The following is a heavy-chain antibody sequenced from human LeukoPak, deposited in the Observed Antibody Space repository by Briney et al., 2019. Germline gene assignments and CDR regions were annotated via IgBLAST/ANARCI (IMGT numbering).Heavy chain of an antibody. V-gene: IGHV4-34*01. CDR3: ARTDTAMSLDY. Sequence: PSETLSLTCAVYGGSFSGYYWSWIRQPPGKGLEWIGEINHSGSTNYNPSLKSRVTISVDTSKNQFSLKLSSVTAADTAVYYCARTDTAMSLDYWGQGTLVTVSS. CDR1: GGSFSGYY. J-gene: IGHJ4*02. D-gene: IGHD5-18*01. CDR2: INHSGST.